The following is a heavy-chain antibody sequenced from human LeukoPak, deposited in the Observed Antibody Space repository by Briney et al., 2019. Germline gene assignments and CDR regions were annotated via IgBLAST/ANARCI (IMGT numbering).Heavy chain of an antibody. CDR1: GFTFSSSA. CDR3: AKQLGYCSDGSCYFPY. D-gene: IGHD2-15*01. J-gene: IGHJ4*02. V-gene: IGHV3-23*01. Sequence: GGSLRLSCAASGFTFSSSAMSWIRQAPGKGLEWVSAISNNGGYTYYADSVQGRFTISRDNSKGTLCLQMNSLRAEDTAVYYCAKQLGYCSDGSCYFPYWGQGTLVTVSS. CDR2: ISNNGGYT.